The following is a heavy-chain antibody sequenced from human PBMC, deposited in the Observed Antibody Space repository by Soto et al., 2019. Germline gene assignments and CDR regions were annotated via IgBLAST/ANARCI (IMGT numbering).Heavy chain of an antibody. V-gene: IGHV4-4*02. CDR3: ASGYSGYDYRVDY. Sequence: QVQLQESGPGLVKPLGTLSLTCDVSGGSISSTNWWAWVRQASGKGLEWIGEIYQSGATKYNPSLESRITISVDKSQNQFSPKLTSVTAADTAFYYCASGYSGYDYRVDYWGQGTLVTVSS. CDR2: IYQSGAT. CDR1: GGSISSTNW. J-gene: IGHJ4*02. D-gene: IGHD5-12*01.